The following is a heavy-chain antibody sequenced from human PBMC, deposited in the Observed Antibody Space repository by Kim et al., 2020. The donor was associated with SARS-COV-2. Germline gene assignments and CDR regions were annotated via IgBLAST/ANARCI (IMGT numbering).Heavy chain of an antibody. CDR3: ASSLRYSYGYRGY. CDR1: GGSISSSNW. J-gene: IGHJ4*02. CDR2: IYHSGST. D-gene: IGHD5-18*01. V-gene: IGHV4-4*02. Sequence: SETLSLTCAVSGGSISSSNWWSWVRQPPGKGLGWFGEIYHSGSTNSNPPLKSRFPISVAKSRNQFSLKLTSVTAAATAVYYCASSLRYSYGYRGYWGQGTLVTVSS.